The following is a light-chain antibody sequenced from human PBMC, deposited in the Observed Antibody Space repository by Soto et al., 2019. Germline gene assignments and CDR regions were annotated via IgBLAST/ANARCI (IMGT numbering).Light chain of an antibody. CDR2: EVS. Sequence: QSALTQPASVSGSPGQSIAISCTGTSSDVGGYNYVSWYQQHPGKAPKLMIFEVSYWPSGVSNRFSGSKSGNTASLTISGLQAEDEADYYCSSYTGSSINTVVFGGGTKVTVL. V-gene: IGLV2-14*01. J-gene: IGLJ2*01. CDR1: SSDVGGYNY. CDR3: SSYTGSSINTVV.